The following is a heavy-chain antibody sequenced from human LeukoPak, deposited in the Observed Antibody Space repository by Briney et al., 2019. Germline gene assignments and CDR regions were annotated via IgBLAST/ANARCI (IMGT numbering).Heavy chain of an antibody. CDR3: ARGGYSPDY. J-gene: IGHJ4*02. V-gene: IGHV3-48*01. CDR2: ISTTSATI. Sequence: GGSLRLSCVASGFTFNTNSMNWVRQTPGRGLEWVSYISTTSATIYYADSVKGRFTISRDNVKNSLYLQMNSLRAEDTALYYCARGGYSPDYWGQGTLVTVSS. D-gene: IGHD3-22*01. CDR1: GFTFNTNS.